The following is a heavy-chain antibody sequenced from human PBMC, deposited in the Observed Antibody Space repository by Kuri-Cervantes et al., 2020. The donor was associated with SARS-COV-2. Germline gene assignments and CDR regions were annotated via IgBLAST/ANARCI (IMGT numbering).Heavy chain of an antibody. Sequence: ASVKVSCKASGYTFTSYGISWVRQAPGQGLEWMGIINPSGGSTSYAQKFQGRVTMTRDTSTSTVYMELSSLRSEDTAVYYCARWGAAGDVWGQGTTVTVSS. J-gene: IGHJ6*02. CDR1: GYTFTSYG. V-gene: IGHV1-46*01. CDR2: INPSGGST. CDR3: ARWGAAGDV. D-gene: IGHD6-13*01.